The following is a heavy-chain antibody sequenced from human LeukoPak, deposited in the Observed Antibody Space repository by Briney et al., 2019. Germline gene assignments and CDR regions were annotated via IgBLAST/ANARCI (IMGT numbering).Heavy chain of an antibody. J-gene: IGHJ4*02. D-gene: IGHD3-22*01. CDR2: ISAYNGNT. V-gene: IGHV1-18*01. CDR3: VREGGSSGYYFFHY. CDR1: GYTFTTYG. Sequence: ASVKVSCKASGYTFTTYGLSWVRQAPGQGLEWMGWISAYNGNTNYAQKLQGRVTMTTVTSTTTAYMELRSLRSDDTAVYYCVREGGSSGYYFFHYWGQGTLVTVSP.